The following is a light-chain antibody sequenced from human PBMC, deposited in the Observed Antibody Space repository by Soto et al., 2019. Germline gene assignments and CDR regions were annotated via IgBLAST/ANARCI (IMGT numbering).Light chain of an antibody. CDR2: GAS. Sequence: EIVLTQSLGTLSLSPGERATLSCRASQSVSQSYIAWYQQKRGQAPRLLIYGASSRATGIPDRFSGSGSGTDFTLTISRLEPEDSAVYYCQQYGRSPRFTFGPGTKVDIK. CDR1: QSVSQSY. J-gene: IGKJ3*01. V-gene: IGKV3-20*01. CDR3: QQYGRSPRFT.